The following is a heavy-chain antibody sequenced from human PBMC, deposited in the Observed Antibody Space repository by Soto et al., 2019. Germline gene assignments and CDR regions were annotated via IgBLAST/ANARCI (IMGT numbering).Heavy chain of an antibody. CDR1: GGSISSYY. V-gene: IGHV4-59*01. Sequence: PSETLSLTCTVSGGSISSYYWSWIRQPPGKGLEWIGYIYYSGSTNYNPSLKSRVTISVDTSKKQFSLKLSSVTAADPAGYYCARVSIVRGNNWFDPWGQGTLVTVSS. D-gene: IGHD3-10*02. J-gene: IGHJ5*02. CDR3: ARVSIVRGNNWFDP. CDR2: IYYSGST.